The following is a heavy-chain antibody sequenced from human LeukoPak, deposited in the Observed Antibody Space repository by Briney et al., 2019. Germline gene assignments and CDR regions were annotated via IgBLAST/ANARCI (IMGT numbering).Heavy chain of an antibody. V-gene: IGHV4-31*03. CDR2: IYYSGST. CDR1: GGSISSGGYY. CDR3: ARAVDCGSTGCRTYFDY. Sequence: PSQTLSLTCTVSGGSISSGGYYWSWIRQHPGKGLEWIGYIYYSGSTYYNPSLKSRVTISVDTSKNQFSLKLSSVTAADTAVYYCARAVDCGSTGCRTYFDYWGQGTLVTVSS. J-gene: IGHJ4*02. D-gene: IGHD2-2*01.